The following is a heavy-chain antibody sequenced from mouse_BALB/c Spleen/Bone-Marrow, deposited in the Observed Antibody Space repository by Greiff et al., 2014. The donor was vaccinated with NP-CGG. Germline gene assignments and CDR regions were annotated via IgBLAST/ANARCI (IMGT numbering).Heavy chain of an antibody. CDR1: GFSLTSYG. D-gene: IGHD1-1*02. V-gene: IGHV2-6-1*01. Sequence: VQGVESGPGLVAPSQSLSITCTISGFSLTSYGVHWVRQPPGKGLEWLVVIWSDGITTYNSALKSRLIISKDNSKSQVFLKMNSLQTDDTAMYYCARHGNYAMDYWGQGTSVTVSS. CDR3: ARHGNYAMDY. J-gene: IGHJ4*01. CDR2: IWSDGIT.